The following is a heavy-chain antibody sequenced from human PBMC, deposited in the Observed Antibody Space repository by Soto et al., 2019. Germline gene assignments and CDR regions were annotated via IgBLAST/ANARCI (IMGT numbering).Heavy chain of an antibody. D-gene: IGHD4-4*01. CDR3: ARVTSLYYYYYMDV. J-gene: IGHJ6*03. CDR1: GYTFTSYD. Sequence: ASVKVSCKASGYTFTSYDINWVQQATGQGLEWMGWMNPNSGNTGYAQKFQGRVTMTRNTSISTAYMELSSLRSEDTAVYYCARVTSLYYYYYMDVWGKGTTVTVSS. V-gene: IGHV1-8*01. CDR2: MNPNSGNT.